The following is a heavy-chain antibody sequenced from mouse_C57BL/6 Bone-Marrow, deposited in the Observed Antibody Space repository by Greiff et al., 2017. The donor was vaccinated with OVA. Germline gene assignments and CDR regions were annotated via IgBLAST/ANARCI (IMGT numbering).Heavy chain of an antibody. V-gene: IGHV1-85*01. CDR3: ARYQTAQAAAWFAY. D-gene: IGHD3-2*02. J-gene: IGHJ3*01. CDR2: IYPRDGST. CDR1: GYTFTSYD. Sequence: VQLQQSGPELVKPGASVKLSCKASGYTFTSYDINWVKQRPGQGLEWIGWIYPRDGSTKYNEKFKGKATLTVDTSSSTAYMERHSLTSEDSAVYFCARYQTAQAAAWFAYWGQGTLVTVSA.